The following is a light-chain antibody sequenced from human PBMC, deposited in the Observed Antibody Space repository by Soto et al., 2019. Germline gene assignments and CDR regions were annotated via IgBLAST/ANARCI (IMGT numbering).Light chain of an antibody. CDR3: SAYTSRSTLV. Sequence: QSALTQPASVSGSPGQSITLSCTGTSSDVGGYNYVSWYQPPPGKAPKLMIYEVSNRPSGVANRFTGSKSGNTASLTISGLQAEDEADYYCSAYTSRSTLVVGGGTQLTVL. CDR1: SSDVGGYNY. CDR2: EVS. J-gene: IGLJ2*01. V-gene: IGLV2-14*01.